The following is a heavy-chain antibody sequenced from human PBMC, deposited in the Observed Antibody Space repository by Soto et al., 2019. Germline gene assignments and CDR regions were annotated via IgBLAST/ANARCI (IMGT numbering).Heavy chain of an antibody. CDR1: GGTFSSYP. J-gene: IGHJ4*02. D-gene: IGHD1-7*01. CDR2: IIPILDIT. CDR3: ARPTSTGTTSGYYFDD. Sequence: QVQLVQSGAEVKKPGSSVKVSCKASGGTFSSYPISWVRQAPGQGLEWMGRIIPILDITDYAQRFQGRVTITADKSTSTAYMELSSLSSDDTAVYYCARPTSTGTTSGYYFDDWGQGTLVTVSS. V-gene: IGHV1-69*02.